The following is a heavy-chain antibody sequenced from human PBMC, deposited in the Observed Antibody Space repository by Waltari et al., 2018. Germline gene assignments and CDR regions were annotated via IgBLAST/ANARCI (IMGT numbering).Heavy chain of an antibody. CDR3: ARRIAVAQSGIHY. CDR1: GGSFSGYY. D-gene: IGHD6-19*01. J-gene: IGHJ4*02. Sequence: QVQLQQWGAGLLKPSETLSLTCAVYGGSFSGYYWSWIRQPPGKGLEWIGEINHSGSTNYNPSLKSRVTISVDTSKTQFSLKLSSVTAADTAVYYCARRIAVAQSGIHYWGQGTLVTVSS. V-gene: IGHV4-34*01. CDR2: INHSGST.